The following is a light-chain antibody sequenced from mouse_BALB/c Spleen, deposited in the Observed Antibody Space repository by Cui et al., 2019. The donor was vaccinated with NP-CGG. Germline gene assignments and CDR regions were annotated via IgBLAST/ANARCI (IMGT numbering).Light chain of an antibody. CDR3: ALWKSNHWV. J-gene: IGLJ1*01. CDR2: GTN. CDR1: TWAVTTSNY. V-gene: IGLV1*01. Sequence: QPVVAQANALTTSPGETVTLPCRSSTWAVTTSNYANWVQEKPVHLFTGLIVGTNNQAPGVPPRFSGSRIGEKAALTITGAQTEDEAIYSCALWKSNHWVFGGGTKLTVL.